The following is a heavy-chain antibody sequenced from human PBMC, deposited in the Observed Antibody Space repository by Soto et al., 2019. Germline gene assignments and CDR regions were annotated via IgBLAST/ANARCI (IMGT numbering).Heavy chain of an antibody. CDR2: ISYDGSNK. J-gene: IGHJ6*02. CDR1: GFTFSSYG. D-gene: IGHD2-15*01. CDR3: AKDLGAHGPTYYYYGMGG. Sequence: GGSLRLSCAASGFTFSSYGMHWFRQAPGKGLEWVAVISYDGSNKYHADSVKGRFTISRDNSKNTLYLQMNSLRAEDTAVYYCAKDLGAHGPTYYYYGMGGWGQGTTVTVSS. V-gene: IGHV3-30*18.